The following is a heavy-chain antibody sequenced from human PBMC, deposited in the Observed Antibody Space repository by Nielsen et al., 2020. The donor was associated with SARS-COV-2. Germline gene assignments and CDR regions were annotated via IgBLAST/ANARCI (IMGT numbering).Heavy chain of an antibody. Sequence: SETLSLTCTVSGGSISSYYWSWIRQPPGKGLEWIGYIYYSGSTNYNPSLKSRVTISVDTSKNQFSLKLSPVTAADTAVYYCARHVVVPASDAFDIWGHGTMVTVSS. J-gene: IGHJ3*02. CDR2: IYYSGST. CDR3: ARHVVVPASDAFDI. CDR1: GGSISSYY. D-gene: IGHD2-2*01. V-gene: IGHV4-59*08.